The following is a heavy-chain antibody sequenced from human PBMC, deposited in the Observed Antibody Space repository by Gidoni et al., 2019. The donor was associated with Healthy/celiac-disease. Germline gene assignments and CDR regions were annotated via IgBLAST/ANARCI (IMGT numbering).Heavy chain of an antibody. V-gene: IGHV4-39*01. CDR1: GGSIRNSSYY. Sequence: QLQLQESGPGLVKPSETLSLTCTVSGGSIRNSSYYWGWIRQPPGKGLEWIGSIYYSGSTYYNPSLKSRVTISVDTSKNQFSLKLSSVTAADTAVYYCARQGSDNWTNRGGCYWGQETLVTVSS. CDR3: ARQGSDNWTNRGGCY. D-gene: IGHD1-20*01. J-gene: IGHJ4*02. CDR2: IYYSGST.